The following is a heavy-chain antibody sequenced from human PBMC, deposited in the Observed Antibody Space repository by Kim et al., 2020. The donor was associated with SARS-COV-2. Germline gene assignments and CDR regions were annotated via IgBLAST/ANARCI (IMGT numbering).Heavy chain of an antibody. CDR2: INTNTGNP. J-gene: IGHJ6*02. V-gene: IGHV7-4-1*02. Sequence: ASVKVSCKASGYTFTTYGMNWVRQAPGQGLEWMGWINTNTGNPTYAQGFTGRFVFSLDTAVSTSYLQISSLKAEDSAVYYCARALSRVSMPRGVISPPYGMDVWRQGTTVTVSS. CDR3: ARALSRVSMPRGVISPPYGMDV. CDR1: GYTFTTYG. D-gene: IGHD3-10*01.